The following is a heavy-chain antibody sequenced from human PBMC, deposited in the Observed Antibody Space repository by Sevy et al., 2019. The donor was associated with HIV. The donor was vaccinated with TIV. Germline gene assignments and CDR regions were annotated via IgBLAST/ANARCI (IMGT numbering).Heavy chain of an antibody. V-gene: IGHV1-2*02. CDR1: GYSFTGFY. Sequence: ASVKVSCKASGYSFTGFYIHWMRQAPGQGLEWMGWINPNNGDAKYAQKYKGRVTMTRDTSATTTYSELTSLRSDDTAMYYRVRGYFGSGSYRLLYWGQGAPVTVSS. D-gene: IGHD3-10*01. CDR2: INPNNGDA. J-gene: IGHJ4*02. CDR3: VRGYFGSGSYRLLY.